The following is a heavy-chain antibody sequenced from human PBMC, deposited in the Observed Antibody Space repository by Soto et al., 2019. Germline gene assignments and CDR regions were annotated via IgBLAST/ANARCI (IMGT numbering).Heavy chain of an antibody. V-gene: IGHV1-46*01. CDR2: INPSGGST. D-gene: IGHD5-12*01. Sequence: XSVKGSCKASGYTFTSYYMHWVRQAPGQGLEWMGIINPSGGSTSYAQKFQGRVTMTRDTSTSTVYMELSSLRSEDTAVYYCARDKMATINDRSFDYWGQGTLVTVSS. CDR3: ARDKMATINDRSFDY. J-gene: IGHJ4*02. CDR1: GYTFTSYY.